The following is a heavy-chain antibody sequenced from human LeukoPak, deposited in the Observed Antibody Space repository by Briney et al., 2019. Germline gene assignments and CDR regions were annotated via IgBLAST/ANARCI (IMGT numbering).Heavy chain of an antibody. Sequence: SETLSLTCTVSGGSISSYYWSWIRQPPGKGLEWIGYIYYSGSTNYNPSLKSRVAISVDTSKNQFSLKLSSVTAADTAVYYCARFVNYFDYWGQGTLVTVSS. J-gene: IGHJ4*02. CDR3: ARFVNYFDY. V-gene: IGHV4-59*01. CDR2: IYYSGST. D-gene: IGHD6-6*01. CDR1: GGSISSYY.